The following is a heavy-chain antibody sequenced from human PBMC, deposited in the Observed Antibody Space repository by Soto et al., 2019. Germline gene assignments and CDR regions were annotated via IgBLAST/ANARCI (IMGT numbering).Heavy chain of an antibody. D-gene: IGHD4-4*01. CDR2: ISGYGSST. Sequence: GASVKVSCKASGYAFTYYGLSWVRQAPGQGLEWMGWISGYGSSTNYAQNLQGRVTMTTDTSTSTAYMELRSLISDDTAVYYCARTDYNNYGNWYEPWGQGTLVTVSS. V-gene: IGHV1-18*01. CDR1: GYAFTYYG. J-gene: IGHJ5*02. CDR3: ARTDYNNYGNWYEP.